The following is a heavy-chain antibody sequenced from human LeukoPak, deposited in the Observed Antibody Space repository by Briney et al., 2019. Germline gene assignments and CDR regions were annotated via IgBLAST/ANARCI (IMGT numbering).Heavy chain of an antibody. V-gene: IGHV3-30-3*01. J-gene: IGHJ4*02. Sequence: GGSLRLSCAASGFTFSYYTMHWVRPAPGKGLEGVAVISYDGSNEYYADSVKGRFTISRDNSKNTLYLQMNSLVVEDTSVYYSAKVLNYYDSSRYYFSYWGQGTLVTVSS. CDR1: GFTFSYYT. CDR2: ISYDGSNE. D-gene: IGHD3-22*01. CDR3: AKVLNYYDSSRYYFSY.